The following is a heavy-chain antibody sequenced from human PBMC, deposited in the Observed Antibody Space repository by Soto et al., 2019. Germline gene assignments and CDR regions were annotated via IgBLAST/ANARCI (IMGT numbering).Heavy chain of an antibody. V-gene: IGHV3-21*01. CDR1: GFTFSSYT. CDR3: ARGRDNPTDY. D-gene: IGHD1-1*01. J-gene: IGHJ4*02. Sequence: GGSLRLSCAASGFTFSSYTIHWVRQAPGKGLEWVSSISSGGSDVYYADSVKGRFTISRDNAKNSLYLQMNSLRAEDTAVYYCARGRDNPTDYWGQGTLVTVSS. CDR2: ISSGGSDV.